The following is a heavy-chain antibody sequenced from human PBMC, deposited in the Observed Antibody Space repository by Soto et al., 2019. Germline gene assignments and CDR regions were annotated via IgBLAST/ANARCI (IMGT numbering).Heavy chain of an antibody. CDR3: ATGGDDPFWFDP. CDR2: FDPEDGET. D-gene: IGHD5-12*01. V-gene: IGHV1-24*01. Sequence: AAVKVSFKVSGYTLTELSMHWVRQAPGKGLEWMGGFDPEDGETIYAQKFQGRVTMTEDTSTDTAYMELSSLRSEDTAVYYCATGGDDPFWFDPWGQGTLVTVSS. CDR1: GYTLTELS. J-gene: IGHJ5*02.